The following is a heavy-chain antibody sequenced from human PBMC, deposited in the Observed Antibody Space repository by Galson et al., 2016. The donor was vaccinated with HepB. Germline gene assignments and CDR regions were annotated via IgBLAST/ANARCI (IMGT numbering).Heavy chain of an antibody. CDR1: GESFSDYF. CDR2: ISHNGSA. Sequence: SETLSLTCAVYGESFSDYFWSWIRQTPGKGLEWIGDISHNGSANYNPSLKSRVTISVDSSKKPFSLRVNSVTAADTAVYFCARAAWRPTVALLITSYFDSWGQGTLVTVSS. D-gene: IGHD3-16*01. CDR3: ARAAWRPTVALLITSYFDS. J-gene: IGHJ4*02. V-gene: IGHV4-34*01.